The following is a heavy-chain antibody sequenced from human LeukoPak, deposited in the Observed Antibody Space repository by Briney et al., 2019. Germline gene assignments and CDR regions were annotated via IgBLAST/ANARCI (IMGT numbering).Heavy chain of an antibody. J-gene: IGHJ4*02. Sequence: ASVKVSCKASGYTFTSYDINWVRQATGQGLEWMGWMNPNSGNTGYAQKFQGRVTMTRNTSISTAYMELSSLRSEDTAVYYCARDRDFWSGFDFDYWGQGTLVTVSS. CDR2: MNPNSGNT. CDR1: GYTFTSYD. V-gene: IGHV1-8*01. D-gene: IGHD3-3*01. CDR3: ARDRDFWSGFDFDY.